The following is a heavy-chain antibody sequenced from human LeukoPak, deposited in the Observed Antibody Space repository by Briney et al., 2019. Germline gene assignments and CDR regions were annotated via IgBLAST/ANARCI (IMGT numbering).Heavy chain of an antibody. V-gene: IGHV4-39*01. CDR3: AIPFSGWYREVWGET. Sequence: PSETLSLTCTVSGGSISSSSYYWGWIRQPPGKGLEWIGSIYYSGSTYYNPSLKSRVTISVDTSKNQFSLKLSSVTAADTAVYYCAIPFSGWYREVWGETWGQGTLVTVSS. CDR2: IYYSGST. J-gene: IGHJ5*02. D-gene: IGHD6-19*01. CDR1: GGSISSSSYY.